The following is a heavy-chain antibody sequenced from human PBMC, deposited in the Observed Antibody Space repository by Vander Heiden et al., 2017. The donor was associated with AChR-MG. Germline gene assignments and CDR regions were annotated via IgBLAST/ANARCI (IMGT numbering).Heavy chain of an antibody. CDR2: VDPEDGET. Sequence: EVQLVQYGAEVKTPGARVKLSCQCSGYTCTDYDTHWGQQAPGKGREWMGLVDPEDGETIYAEKSQGRATITADTSTDTAYMELSSLRSEDTAVYYCATVSRGADYWGQGTLVTVSS. D-gene: IGHD3-10*01. CDR3: ATVSRGADY. J-gene: IGHJ4*02. V-gene: IGHV1-69-2*01. CDR1: GYTCTDYD.